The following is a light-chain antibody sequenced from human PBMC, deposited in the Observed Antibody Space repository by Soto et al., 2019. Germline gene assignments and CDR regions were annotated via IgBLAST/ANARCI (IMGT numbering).Light chain of an antibody. Sequence: QSVLAQPASVSGSPGQSTIISCTGTSSDVGGYNYVSWYQQHPGKAPKFLIYEVDNRASGVSDRFSGSKSGNTASLTISGLQAEDEADYYCSSYTSSNTPVFGTGPKVTVL. CDR1: SSDVGGYNY. J-gene: IGLJ1*01. V-gene: IGLV2-14*01. CDR2: EVD. CDR3: SSYTSSNTPV.